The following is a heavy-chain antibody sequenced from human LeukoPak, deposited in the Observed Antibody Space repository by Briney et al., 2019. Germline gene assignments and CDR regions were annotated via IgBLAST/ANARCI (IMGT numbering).Heavy chain of an antibody. CDR1: GFTFSSYD. Sequence: PGGSLRLSCAASGFTFSSYDIHWVRQATGKGLEWISGIGRGGDTYYADSVKGRFIISRDNSKNTLYLQMNSLRAEDTAVYYCARTDSPFIVATMGRYYFDYWGQGTLVTVSS. J-gene: IGHJ4*02. CDR2: IGRGGDT. V-gene: IGHV3-13*01. CDR3: ARTDSPFIVATMGRYYFDY. D-gene: IGHD5-12*01.